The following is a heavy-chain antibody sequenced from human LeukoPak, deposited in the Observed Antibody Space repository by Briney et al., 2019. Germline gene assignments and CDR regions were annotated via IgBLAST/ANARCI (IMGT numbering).Heavy chain of an antibody. J-gene: IGHJ4*02. V-gene: IGHV1-2*02. CDR1: GYTFSGYY. D-gene: IGHD2-21*02. CDR3: ASPKHGDFYFDY. CDR2: ISPSTGGT. Sequence: GASVKVSCKASGYTFSGYYIHWVRQAPGQGLEWMGWISPSTGGTNYAQKFQGRVIVTRDTSIATAYMELRRLRSDDTAVYFCASPKHGDFYFDYWGQGTLVTVAS.